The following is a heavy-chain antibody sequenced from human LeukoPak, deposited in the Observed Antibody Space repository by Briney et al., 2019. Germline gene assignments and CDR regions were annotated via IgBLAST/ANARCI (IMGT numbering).Heavy chain of an antibody. CDR3: ARTPSFAPTRGVLRWFDP. Sequence: PSETLSLTCTVSGGSITGYYWSWIRQSPGKGLEWVGSIYYTGTTNYNPSLKSRVTISVDTSTDQVSLEVRSVTAADTAVYYCARTPSFAPTRGVLRWFDPWGLGTLVAVSS. D-gene: IGHD3-10*01. J-gene: IGHJ5*02. CDR2: IYYTGTT. V-gene: IGHV4-59*01. CDR1: GGSITGYY.